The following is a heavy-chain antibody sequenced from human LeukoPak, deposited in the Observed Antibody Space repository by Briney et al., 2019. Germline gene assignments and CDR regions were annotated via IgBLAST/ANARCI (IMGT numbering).Heavy chain of an antibody. D-gene: IGHD2-2*01. V-gene: IGHV3-23*01. Sequence: LARALAGSSFSTNGTGSVSQAPGKWLEWDSVISGSGGSTCYAASVKGRFTISRDNSKNTVYLQMDSLRAEDTAVYYCSRCSSASCYACGIDIWGQGTMVTVSS. CDR1: GSSFSTNG. CDR3: SRCSSASCYACGIDI. CDR2: ISGSGGST. J-gene: IGHJ3*02.